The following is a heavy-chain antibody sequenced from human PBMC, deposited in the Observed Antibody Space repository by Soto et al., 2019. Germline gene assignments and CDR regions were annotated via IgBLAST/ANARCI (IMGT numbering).Heavy chain of an antibody. D-gene: IGHD2-15*01. CDR2: IYYSGST. Sequence: QVQLQESGPGLVKPSQTLSLTCTVSGGSISSGDYYWSWIRQPPGKGLEWIGYIYYSGSTYYNPSLKIRVTISVDTSKNQFSLKLSSVTAADTAVYYCARATVVVVAATPNWFDPWGQGTLVTVSS. J-gene: IGHJ5*02. CDR3: ARATVVVVAATPNWFDP. CDR1: GGSISSGDYY. V-gene: IGHV4-30-4*01.